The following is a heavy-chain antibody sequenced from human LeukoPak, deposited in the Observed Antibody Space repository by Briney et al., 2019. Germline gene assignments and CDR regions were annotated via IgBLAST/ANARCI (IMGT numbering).Heavy chain of an antibody. CDR2: IYYSGST. CDR1: GGSISSSSYY. CDR3: ASYSSGYYGYFDY. V-gene: IGHV4-39*07. J-gene: IGHJ4*02. D-gene: IGHD3-22*01. Sequence: SETLSLTCTGSGGSISSSSYYWGWIRQPPGKGLEWIGSIYYSGSTYYNPSLKSRVTISVDTSKNQFSLKLSSVTAADTAVYYCASYSSGYYGYFDYWGQGTLVTASS.